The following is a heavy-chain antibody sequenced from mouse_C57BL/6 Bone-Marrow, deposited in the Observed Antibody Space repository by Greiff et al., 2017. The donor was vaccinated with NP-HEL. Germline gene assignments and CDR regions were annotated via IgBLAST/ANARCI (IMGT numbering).Heavy chain of an antibody. CDR3: ARWIYYGSSYNYYAMDY. CDR1: GYTFTSYW. J-gene: IGHJ4*01. CDR2: IDPSDSYT. D-gene: IGHD1-1*01. V-gene: IGHV1-69*01. Sequence: QVQLKQSGAELVMPGASVKLSCKASGYTFTSYWMHWVKQRPGQGLEWIGEIDPSDSYTNYNQKFKGKSTLTVDKSSSTAYMQLSSLTSEDSAVYYCARWIYYGSSYNYYAMDYWGQGTSVTVSS.